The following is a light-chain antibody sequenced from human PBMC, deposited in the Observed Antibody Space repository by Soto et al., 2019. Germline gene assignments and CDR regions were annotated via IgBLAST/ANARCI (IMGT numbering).Light chain of an antibody. J-gene: IGKJ5*01. V-gene: IGKV2-28*01. CDR3: MQALQTPQIT. CDR1: QSLLHSNGYNY. CDR2: LGS. Sequence: DIVMTQSPLSLPVTPGEPASISCRSSQSLLHSNGYNYLDWYLQKPGQSPQLLIYLGSNRASGVPDRFSGSGSGTDLTLKISRVEAEDVGVYYCMQALQTPQITFGQGTRLEIK.